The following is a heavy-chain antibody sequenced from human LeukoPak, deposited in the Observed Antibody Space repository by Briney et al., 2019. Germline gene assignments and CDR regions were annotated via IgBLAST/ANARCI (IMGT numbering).Heavy chain of an antibody. CDR3: ARGTDDTAMGSFDP. CDR1: VGTPSSYA. D-gene: IGHD5-18*01. CDR2: IIPIFGTA. Sequence: AVIVSCKASVGTPSSYAISWVRQAPGQGLEWRGGIIPIFGTANYAQKFQGRVPITADESTSTAYMELRSLRSEDTAVYYCARGTDDTAMGSFDPWGQGTLVTVSS. V-gene: IGHV1-69*13. J-gene: IGHJ5*02.